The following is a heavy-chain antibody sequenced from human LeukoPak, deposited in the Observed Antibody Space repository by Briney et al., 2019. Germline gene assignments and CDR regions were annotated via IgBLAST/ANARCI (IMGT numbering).Heavy chain of an antibody. D-gene: IGHD3-22*01. Sequence: SETLSLTCTVSGVSITSRNYYWGWIRQPPGKGLEWIGNFDHSARTYYNPSLKSRVTISIDTSKNQFSLKLSSVTAADTAAYYCARDQVDYDTPDHFDYWGKGTLVTVSS. J-gene: IGHJ4*02. CDR3: ARDQVDYDTPDHFDY. V-gene: IGHV4-39*07. CDR2: FDHSART. CDR1: GVSITSRNYY.